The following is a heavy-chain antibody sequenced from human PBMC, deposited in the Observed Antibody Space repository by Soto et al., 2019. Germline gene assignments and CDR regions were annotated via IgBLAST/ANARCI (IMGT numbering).Heavy chain of an antibody. J-gene: IGHJ3*02. V-gene: IGHV2-5*01. CDR3: AHSLEEAGFRPHAFDI. D-gene: IGHD6-13*01. Sequence: SGPTLVNPNRTLRLPCTFSGFSLSASGGGVGWIRQPPGKALEWLALIYWNEDRRYSPSLKSKLTITKYTSKKQMVLTMTKMYPVDTATYYCAHSLEEAGFRPHAFDIWDQGTMVAV. CDR2: IYWNEDR. CDR1: GFSLSASGGG.